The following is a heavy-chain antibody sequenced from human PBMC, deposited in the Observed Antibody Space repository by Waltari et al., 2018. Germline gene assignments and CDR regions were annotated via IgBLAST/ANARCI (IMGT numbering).Heavy chain of an antibody. V-gene: IGHV2-70*01. D-gene: IGHD3-22*01. CDR3: ARCALFVGSGYYRDYYYYGMDV. CDR2: IDWDDDK. J-gene: IGHJ6*02. Sequence: QVTLRESGPALVKPTQTLTLTCTFSGFSLSTSGMCVSWFRQPPGKALEWLALIDWDDDKYYSTSLKTRLTISKDTSKNQVVLTMTNMDPVDTATYYCARCALFVGSGYYRDYYYYGMDVWGQGTTVTVSS. CDR1: GFSLSTSGMC.